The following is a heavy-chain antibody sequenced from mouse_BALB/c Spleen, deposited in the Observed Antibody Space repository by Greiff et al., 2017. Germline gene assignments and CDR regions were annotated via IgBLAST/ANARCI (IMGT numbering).Heavy chain of an antibody. Sequence: EVQGVESGGGLVQPGGSRKLSCAASGFTFSSFGMHWVRQAPEKGLEWVAYISSGSSTIYYADTVKGRFTISRDNPKNTLFLQMTSLRSEDTAMYYCARGDDGYSRRYFDVWGAGTTVTVSS. V-gene: IGHV5-17*02. CDR2: ISSGSSTI. D-gene: IGHD2-3*01. J-gene: IGHJ1*01. CDR3: ARGDDGYSRRYFDV. CDR1: GFTFSSFG.